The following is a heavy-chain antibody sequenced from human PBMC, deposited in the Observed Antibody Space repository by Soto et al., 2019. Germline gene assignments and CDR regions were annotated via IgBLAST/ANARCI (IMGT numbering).Heavy chain of an antibody. V-gene: IGHV3-15*01. Sequence: PGGSLRLSCAASGFAFSNAWMSWVRQAPGKGLEWVGRIKSYTNGGTTDYAAPEKGRFAISRDDSKNTLYLQMNSLKTEDAGVYYFTTDVPISKYWGQGTLVTVSS. CDR2: IKSYTNGGTT. CDR3: TTDVPISKY. J-gene: IGHJ4*02. D-gene: IGHD4-4*01. CDR1: GFAFSNAW.